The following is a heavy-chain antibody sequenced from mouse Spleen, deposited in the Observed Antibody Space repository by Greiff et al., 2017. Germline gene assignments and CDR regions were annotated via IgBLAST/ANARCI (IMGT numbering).Heavy chain of an antibody. CDR2: ISYSGST. Sequence: EVQGVESGPGLAKPSQTLSLTCSVTGYSITSDYWNWIRQFPGNKLEYMGYISYSGSTYYNPSLKSRISITRDTSKNQYYLQLNSVTTEDTATYYCARSTTATGGAMDYWGQGTSVTVSS. V-gene: IGHV3-8*01. J-gene: IGHJ4*01. CDR3: ARSTTATGGAMDY. CDR1: GYSITSDY. D-gene: IGHD1-2*01.